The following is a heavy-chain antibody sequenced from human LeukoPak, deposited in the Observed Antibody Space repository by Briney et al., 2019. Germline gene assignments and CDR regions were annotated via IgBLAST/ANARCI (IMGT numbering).Heavy chain of an antibody. CDR3: ARRQRITIVRGPVDY. V-gene: IGHV4-34*01. D-gene: IGHD3-10*01. J-gene: IGHJ4*02. CDR2: INHSGST. Sequence: SETLSLTCAVYGLSFSGYYWSWIRQPPGKGLEWIGEINHSGSTNYNPSLKSRVTISVDTSKNHFSLKLSSVTAADTAVYYCARRQRITIVRGPVDYWGQGTLVTVSS. CDR1: GLSFSGYY.